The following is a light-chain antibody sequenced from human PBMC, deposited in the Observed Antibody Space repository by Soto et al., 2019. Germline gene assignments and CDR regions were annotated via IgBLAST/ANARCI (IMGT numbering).Light chain of an antibody. V-gene: IGKV3-11*01. J-gene: IGKJ4*01. CDR1: QSVSSY. CDR3: QQRSKWPT. CDR2: DAS. Sequence: EIVLTQSPATLSLSPGERATLSCRASQSVSSYLACYQQKPGQAPRLLIYDASNRATVIPARFSGSGSGTDFTLTISSLEPEEFAVYYCQQRSKWPTFGGGNKVEIK.